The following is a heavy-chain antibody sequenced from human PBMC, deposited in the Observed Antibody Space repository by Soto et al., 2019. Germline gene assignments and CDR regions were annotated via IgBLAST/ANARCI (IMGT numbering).Heavy chain of an antibody. CDR1: GGSISSYY. V-gene: IGHV4-59*01. Sequence: PSETLSLTCTVSGGSISSYYWSWIRQPPGKGLEWIGYIYYSGSTNYNPSLKSRVTISVDTSKNQLSLKLSSVTAADTAVYYCARVALYYGMDVWGQGTTVTVSS. CDR2: IYYSGST. J-gene: IGHJ6*02. CDR3: ARVALYYGMDV.